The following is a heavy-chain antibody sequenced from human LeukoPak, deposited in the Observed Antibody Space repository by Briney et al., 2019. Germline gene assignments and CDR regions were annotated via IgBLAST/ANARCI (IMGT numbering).Heavy chain of an antibody. CDR3: AREVAAAGTIDY. D-gene: IGHD6-13*01. Sequence: PSETLSLTCTVSGGSISSYYWSWIRQPPGKGLEWIGYIYYSGSTNYNPSLKSRVTMSVDTSKNQFSLKLSSVTAADTAVYYCAREVAAAGTIDYWGQGTLVTVSS. V-gene: IGHV4-59*12. CDR2: IYYSGST. J-gene: IGHJ4*02. CDR1: GGSISSYY.